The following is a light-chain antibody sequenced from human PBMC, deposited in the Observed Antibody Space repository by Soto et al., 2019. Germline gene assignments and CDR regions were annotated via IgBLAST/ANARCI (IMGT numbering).Light chain of an antibody. J-gene: IGLJ1*01. CDR3: RSYTRSSTRV. Sequence: QSVLTQPASVPGSPVQSITISCTGTSIDVGAYDYVSWYQQHPDKAPKFMIYEVSNRPSGVSNRFSGSKSVNTATLTISGLQVDVEADYYSRSYTRSSTRVFGTGTKLTL. CDR1: SIDVGAYDY. V-gene: IGLV2-14*03. CDR2: EVS.